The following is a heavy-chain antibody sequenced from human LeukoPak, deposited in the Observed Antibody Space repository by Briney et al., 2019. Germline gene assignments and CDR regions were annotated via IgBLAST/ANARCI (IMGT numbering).Heavy chain of an antibody. CDR3: VLSNWNARHWVDF. Sequence: GASVNVSCNAAVPIFSAYFMHWVRQAPGQGPEGMGWVNLKTGGINYTQKFLGRVTMTRDTSITTAYIELSRLTFDDTAMYYCVLSNWNARHWVDFWGQGTLVTVSA. D-gene: IGHD1-1*01. CDR1: VPIFSAYF. CDR2: VNLKTGGI. V-gene: IGHV1-2*02. J-gene: IGHJ4*01.